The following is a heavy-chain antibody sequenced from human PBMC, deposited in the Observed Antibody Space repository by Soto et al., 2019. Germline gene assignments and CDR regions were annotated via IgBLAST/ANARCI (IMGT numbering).Heavy chain of an antibody. CDR3: ARGAVSGSIVYHFDY. CDR2: IFSGYST. Sequence: EVQLVETGGGLLQPGGSLRLSCAASGFTVSGNYMTWVRQAPGKGLEWVSVIFSGYSTYYADSVKGRFTISRDNSKNTLYLQMNSLRAEDTAVYYCARGAVSGSIVYHFDYWGQGALVTVSS. J-gene: IGHJ4*02. CDR1: GFTVSGNY. V-gene: IGHV3-53*02. D-gene: IGHD6-19*01.